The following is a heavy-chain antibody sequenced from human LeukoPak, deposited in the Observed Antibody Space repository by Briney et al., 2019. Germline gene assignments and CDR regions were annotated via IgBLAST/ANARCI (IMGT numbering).Heavy chain of an antibody. CDR1: GGSISSYY. D-gene: IGHD6-19*01. J-gene: IGHJ3*02. CDR3: AKGQQWLVLGFAFDI. CDR2: IYYSGST. V-gene: IGHV4-59*01. Sequence: SETLSLTCTVSGGSISSYYWSWIRQPPGKGLEWIGYIYYSGSTNYNPSLKSRVTISVDTSKNQFSLKLSSVTAADTAVYYCAKGQQWLVLGFAFDIWGQGTMVTVSS.